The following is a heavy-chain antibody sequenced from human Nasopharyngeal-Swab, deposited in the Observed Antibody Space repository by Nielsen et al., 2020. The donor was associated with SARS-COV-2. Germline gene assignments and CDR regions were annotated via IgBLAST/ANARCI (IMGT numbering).Heavy chain of an antibody. J-gene: IGHJ6*02. Sequence: PGKGLEWIGYIYYSGSTNYNPSLKSRVTISVDTSKNQFSLKLSSVTAADTAVHYCARGRGVAARRDYYYYGMDVWGQGTTVTVSS. V-gene: IGHV4-59*13. CDR2: IYYSGST. CDR3: ARGRGVAARRDYYYYGMDV. D-gene: IGHD6-6*01.